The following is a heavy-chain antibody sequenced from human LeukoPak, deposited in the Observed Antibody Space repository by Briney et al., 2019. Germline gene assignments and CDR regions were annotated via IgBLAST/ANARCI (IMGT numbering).Heavy chain of an antibody. CDR2: MWYDGSNR. Sequence: GGSLRLSCAASGFTFSSYGMHWVRQAPGKGLEWVAVMWYDGSNRYYADSVKGRFTISRDNSKNTLYLQMNSLRAEDTAVYYCAKGLYDNVWGSSLWGQGTLVTVSS. J-gene: IGHJ4*02. CDR1: GFTFSSYG. CDR3: AKGLYDNVWGSSL. D-gene: IGHD3-16*01. V-gene: IGHV3-33*06.